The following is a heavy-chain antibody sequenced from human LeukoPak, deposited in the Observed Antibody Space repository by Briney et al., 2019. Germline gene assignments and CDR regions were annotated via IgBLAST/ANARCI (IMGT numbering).Heavy chain of an antibody. CDR2: ISAYNGNT. D-gene: IGHD6-13*01. CDR1: GYTFTSYG. J-gene: IGHJ3*02. V-gene: IGHV1-18*01. Sequence: GASVKVSCKASGYTFTSYGISWVRQAPGQGLEWMGWISAYNGNTNYAQKLQGRVTMTTDTSTSTAYMELRSLRSDDTAVHYWARGGQQLDDAFDIWAHGTMVPVSS. CDR3: ARGGQQLDDAFDI.